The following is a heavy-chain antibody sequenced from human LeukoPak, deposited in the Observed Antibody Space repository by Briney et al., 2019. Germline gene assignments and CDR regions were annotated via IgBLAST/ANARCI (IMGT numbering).Heavy chain of an antibody. Sequence: PGGSLRLSCAASGFPFNKDWMSWVRQAPGKGPEWVASINQDESRKYYVDSVKGRFTISRDNAKNSLFLQMNSLRAEDTAIYYCAKDHTISYAFDIWGQGTMVTVSS. CDR1: GFPFNKDW. D-gene: IGHD3-3*01. V-gene: IGHV3-7*01. CDR3: AKDHTISYAFDI. CDR2: INQDESRK. J-gene: IGHJ3*02.